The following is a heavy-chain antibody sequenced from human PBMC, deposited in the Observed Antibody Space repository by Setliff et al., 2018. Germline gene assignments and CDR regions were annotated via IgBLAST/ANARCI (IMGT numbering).Heavy chain of an antibody. CDR1: GGSISSTTYY. D-gene: IGHD6-13*01. CDR2: IYYSGST. J-gene: IGHJ6*02. CDR3: ARQQQLVIGSTAYYYYGMDV. V-gene: IGHV4-39*01. Sequence: SETLSLTCSVSGGSISSTTYYWGWIRQPPGKGLEWIGNIYYSGSTYYNPSLKSRLTIFVDTSKNQFSLRVTSVTAADTAVYYCARQQQLVIGSTAYYYYGMDVWGQGTTVTVSS.